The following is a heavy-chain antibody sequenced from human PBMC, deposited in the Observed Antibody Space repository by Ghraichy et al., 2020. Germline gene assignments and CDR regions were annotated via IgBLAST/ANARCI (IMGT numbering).Heavy chain of an antibody. CDR2: FDPEKVET. D-gene: IGHD3-22*01. J-gene: IGHJ4*02. CDR3: ATDLGMNDTSS. Sequence: ASVNVSCKVSGYTFTELAIHWVRQAPGKGLEWMGGFDPEKVETIYAQKFQGRVTMTEDTSTDTAYMELSSLRSDDTAVYYCATDLGMNDTSSWGQGTLVTVSS. CDR1: GYTFTELA. V-gene: IGHV1-24*01.